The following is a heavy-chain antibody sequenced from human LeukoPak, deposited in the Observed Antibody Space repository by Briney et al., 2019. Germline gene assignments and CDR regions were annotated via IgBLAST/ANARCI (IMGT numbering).Heavy chain of an antibody. Sequence: PSETPSLTCTVSGGSISSSSYYWGWIRQPPGKGLEWIGSIYYSGSTYYNPSLKSRVTISVDTSKNQFSLKLSSVTAADTAVYYCARRRVRGVTVFDYWGQGTLVTVSS. CDR3: ARRRVRGVTVFDY. D-gene: IGHD3-10*01. V-gene: IGHV4-39*01. J-gene: IGHJ4*02. CDR1: GGSISSSSYY. CDR2: IYYSGST.